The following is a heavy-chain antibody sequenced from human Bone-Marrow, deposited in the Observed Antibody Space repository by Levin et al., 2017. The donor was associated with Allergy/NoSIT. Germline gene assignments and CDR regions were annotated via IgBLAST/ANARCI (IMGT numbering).Heavy chain of an antibody. CDR1: GGTFVSYA. D-gene: IGHD5-24*01. Sequence: SVKVSCKASGGTFVSYAITWVRQVPGQGLEWMGSIIPIHGTPKYAQNFEDRVTITADKSTNTAYMELNNLRSDDTAFYYCVRESVRDAYSLVLQYWGQGTLVTVSS. CDR3: VRESVRDAYSLVLQY. V-gene: IGHV1-69*10. J-gene: IGHJ4*02. CDR2: IIPIHGTP.